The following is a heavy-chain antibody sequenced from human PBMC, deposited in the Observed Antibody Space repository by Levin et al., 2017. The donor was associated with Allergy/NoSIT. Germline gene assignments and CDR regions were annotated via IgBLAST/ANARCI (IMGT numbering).Heavy chain of an antibody. D-gene: IGHD4-23*01. CDR3: AKEDYGGNSRSCDY. V-gene: IGHV3-30*18. J-gene: IGHJ4*02. CDR2: ISYDGSNK. Sequence: RPGGSLRLSCAASGFTFSSYGMHWVRQAPGKGLEWVAVISYDGSNKYYADSVKGRFTISRDNSKNTLYLQMNSLRAEDTAVYYCAKEDYGGNSRSCDYWGQGTLVTVSS. CDR1: GFTFSSYG.